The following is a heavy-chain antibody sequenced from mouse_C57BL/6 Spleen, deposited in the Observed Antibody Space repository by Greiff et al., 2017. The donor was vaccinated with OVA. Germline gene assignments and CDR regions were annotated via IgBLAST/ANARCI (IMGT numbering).Heavy chain of an antibody. CDR1: GYTFTDYY. D-gene: IGHD1-1*01. V-gene: IGHV1-19*01. J-gene: IGHJ4*01. CDR3: ARSGSSYAGPMDY. CDR2: INPYNGGT. Sequence: EVQLQESGPVLVKPGASVKMSCKASGYTFTDYYMNWVKQSPGKSLEWIGVINPYNGGTSYTQKFKGKATLTVDKSSSTAYMELNSLTSEDAAVYYCARSGSSYAGPMDYWGQGTSVTVS.